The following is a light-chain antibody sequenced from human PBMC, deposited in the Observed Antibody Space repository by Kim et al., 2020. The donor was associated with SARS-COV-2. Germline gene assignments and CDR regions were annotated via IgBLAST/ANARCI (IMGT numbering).Light chain of an antibody. CDR2: GAS. J-gene: IGKJ4*01. CDR3: QQYGSSPLT. V-gene: IGKV3-20*01. Sequence: PGDRRTLSCRASHSVSSSYIAWYQQKPGQAPRLLIYGASSSATDIPDRFSGSGSRTDFTLTISRLEAEDVAVYYCQQYGSSPLTFGGGTKVDIK. CDR1: HSVSSSY.